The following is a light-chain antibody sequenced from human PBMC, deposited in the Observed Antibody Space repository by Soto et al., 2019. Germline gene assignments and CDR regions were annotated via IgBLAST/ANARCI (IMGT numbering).Light chain of an antibody. CDR1: QSVRSD. Sequence: EIVMTQSPATLSVSPGERATLSCRASQSVRSDLAWYQHKPGQAPRLLIYGASTRATGIPARFSGSGSGTELTLTISSLQSEDFAVYYCQQYNNSLTFGGGTKVEIK. J-gene: IGKJ4*01. CDR2: GAS. CDR3: QQYNNSLT. V-gene: IGKV3-15*01.